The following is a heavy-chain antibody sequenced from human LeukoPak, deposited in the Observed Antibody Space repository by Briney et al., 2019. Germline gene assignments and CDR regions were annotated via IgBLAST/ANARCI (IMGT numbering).Heavy chain of an antibody. Sequence: ASVKVSCKASGYTFTNYGIAWVRQAPGQGLEWMGWMNPNSGNTGYAQKFQGRVTITRNTSISTAYMELSSLRSEDTAVYYCARAPRLQDYYYYYMDVWGKGTTVTVSS. V-gene: IGHV1-8*01. CDR2: MNPNSGNT. J-gene: IGHJ6*03. CDR3: ARAPRLQDYYYYYMDV. CDR1: GYTFTNYG. D-gene: IGHD6-25*01.